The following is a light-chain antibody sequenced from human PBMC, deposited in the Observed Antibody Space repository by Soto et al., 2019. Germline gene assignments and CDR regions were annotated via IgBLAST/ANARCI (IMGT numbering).Light chain of an antibody. CDR3: QQSNSYPLT. Sequence: DIQLTQSPSFLSASVGDRVTITCRASQGISSYLAWYQQRPGKAPKLLIYGASTLQSGVPSRFSGSGSGTEFTLTISSLQPEDFTTYYCQQSNSYPLTFGGGTKVEIK. V-gene: IGKV1-9*01. CDR2: GAS. J-gene: IGKJ4*01. CDR1: QGISSY.